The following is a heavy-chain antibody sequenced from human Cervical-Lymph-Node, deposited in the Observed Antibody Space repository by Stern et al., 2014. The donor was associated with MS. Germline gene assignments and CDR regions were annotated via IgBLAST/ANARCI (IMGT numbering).Heavy chain of an antibody. CDR1: GFNFRNYW. J-gene: IGHJ4*02. Sequence: EMQLVESGGGLVRPGGSLRLSCAASGFNFRNYWMSWVRQAPGKGLEWVGHIDRDGSEKNYADSVKGRFTISRDNAKNSLYLEMNSLRDEDTAVYYCVREDSDFDYWGQGTLVAVSS. CDR3: VREDSDFDY. CDR2: IDRDGSEK. V-gene: IGHV3-7*01.